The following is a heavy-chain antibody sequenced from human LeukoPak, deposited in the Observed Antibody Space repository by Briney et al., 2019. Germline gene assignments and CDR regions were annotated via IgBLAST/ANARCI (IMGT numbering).Heavy chain of an antibody. J-gene: IGHJ3*02. CDR3: ARDPYSNFFGAFDI. Sequence: GGSLRLSCAASGFTLSDYEMNWVRQTPGKGLEWVSYISSSGDTIYYADSVKGRFTISRDNAKNSLYLQMSSLRAEDTAVYYCARDPYSNFFGAFDIWGQGTMVTVSS. CDR1: GFTLSDYE. V-gene: IGHV3-48*03. D-gene: IGHD6-13*01. CDR2: ISSSGDTI.